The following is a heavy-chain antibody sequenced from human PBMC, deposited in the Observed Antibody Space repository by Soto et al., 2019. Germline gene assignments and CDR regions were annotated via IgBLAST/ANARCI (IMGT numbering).Heavy chain of an antibody. V-gene: IGHV3-21*01. J-gene: IGHJ6*02. CDR3: ASLVGIAVAGTGYDMDV. CDR1: GFTFSSYS. Sequence: GGSLRLSCAASGFTFSSYSMNWVRQAPGKGLEWVSSISSSSSYIYYADSVKGRFTISRDNAKNSLYLQMNSLRAEDTAVYYCASLVGIAVAGTGYDMDVWGQGTTVTVSS. D-gene: IGHD6-19*01. CDR2: ISSSSSYI.